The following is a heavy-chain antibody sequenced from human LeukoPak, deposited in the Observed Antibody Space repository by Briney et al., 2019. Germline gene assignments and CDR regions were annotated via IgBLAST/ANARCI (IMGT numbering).Heavy chain of an antibody. D-gene: IGHD1-26*01. CDR1: GGSISSYS. J-gene: IGHJ6*03. V-gene: IGHV3-21*01. CDR3: ARSNSGSYYVYYYYYMDV. CDR2: ISSSSSYI. Sequence: KASETLSLTCTVSGGSISSYSWSWIRQPPGKGLERVSSISSSSSYIYYADSVKGRFTISRDNAKNSLYLQMNSLRAEDTAVYYCARSNSGSYYVYYYYYMDVWGKGTTVTVSS.